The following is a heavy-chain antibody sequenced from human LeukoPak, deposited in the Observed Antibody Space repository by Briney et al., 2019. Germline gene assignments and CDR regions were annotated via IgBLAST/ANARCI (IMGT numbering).Heavy chain of an antibody. CDR3: AGALNDGYFDL. J-gene: IGHJ2*01. D-gene: IGHD1-1*01. Sequence: PSETLSLTCTVSGYFITSIYYWGWVRQAPGKGLEWIATIYPSGRAYYRPSLKNRLTLSVDTSKKQFSLKLSSVTDTDAAVYYCAGALNDGYFDLWGHGTLVTVSS. CDR2: IYPSGRA. V-gene: IGHV4-38-2*02. CDR1: GYFITSIYY.